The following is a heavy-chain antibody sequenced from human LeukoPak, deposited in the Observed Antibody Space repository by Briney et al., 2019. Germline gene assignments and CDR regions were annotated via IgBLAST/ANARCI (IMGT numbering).Heavy chain of an antibody. CDR2: ISSSSSTI. D-gene: IGHD1-26*01. CDR1: GFTFSSYS. J-gene: IGHJ1*01. CDR3: AREKRVGATRNAEYFQH. V-gene: IGHV3-48*04. Sequence: GGSLRLSCAASGFTFSSYSMNWVRQAPGKGLEWVSYISSSSSTIYYADSVKGRFTISRDNAKNSLYPQMNSLRAEDTAVYYCAREKRVGATRNAEYFQHWGQGTLVTVSS.